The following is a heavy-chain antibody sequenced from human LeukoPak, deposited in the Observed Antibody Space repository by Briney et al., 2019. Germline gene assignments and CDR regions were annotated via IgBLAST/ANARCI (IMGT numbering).Heavy chain of an antibody. CDR2: ISAYNGNT. D-gene: IGHD1-20*01. CDR1: GYTFTSYG. Sequence: GASVKVSCKASGYTFTSYGISWVRQAPGQGLEWMGWISAYNGNTNYAQKFQGRVTMTTDTSTSTAYMELRSLRSDDTAVYYCARDLWGITGTTPHNWYDPWGQGTLVTVSS. CDR3: ARDLWGITGTTPHNWYDP. V-gene: IGHV1-18*01. J-gene: IGHJ5*02.